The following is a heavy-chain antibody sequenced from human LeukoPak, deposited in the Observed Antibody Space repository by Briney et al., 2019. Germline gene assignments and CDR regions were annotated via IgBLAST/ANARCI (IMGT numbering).Heavy chain of an antibody. CDR1: GYSFITYW. CDR2: IYPGDSDT. D-gene: IGHD6-13*01. Sequence: GESLKISCKVSGYSFITYWIGWVRQMPGKGLEWMGIIYPGDSDTRDSPSFQGQVTISADKSISTAYLQWSSLKASDTAMYYCARARGNSWSYFDYWGQGTLVTVSS. V-gene: IGHV5-51*01. J-gene: IGHJ4*02. CDR3: ARARGNSWSYFDY.